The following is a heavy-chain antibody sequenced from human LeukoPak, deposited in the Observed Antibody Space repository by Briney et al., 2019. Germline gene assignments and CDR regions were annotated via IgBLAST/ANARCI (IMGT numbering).Heavy chain of an antibody. CDR1: GFTFSSYG. Sequence: PGGSLRLSCAASGFTFSSYGMHWVRQAPGRGLEWVAFIRYDGSNKYYADSVKGRFTISRDNSKNTLYLQMNSLRAEDTAVYYCASLKGWELLGNYWGQGTLVTVSS. CDR2: IRYDGSNK. D-gene: IGHD1-26*01. CDR3: ASLKGWELLGNY. J-gene: IGHJ4*02. V-gene: IGHV3-30*02.